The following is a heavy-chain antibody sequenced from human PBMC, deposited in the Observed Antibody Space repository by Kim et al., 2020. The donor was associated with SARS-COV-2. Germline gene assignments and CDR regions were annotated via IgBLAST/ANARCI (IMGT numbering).Heavy chain of an antibody. D-gene: IGHD5-18*01. J-gene: IGHJ3*02. V-gene: IGHV4-59*02. CDR3: ARDGGYPLGAFDI. CDR2: IYFSGST. Sequence: SETLSLTCSVSGASVSNYYWSWIRQPPGKGLEWIANIYFSGSTNYNPSLNSRVTISIHTSNNEVSLKLSSVTAADTALYYCARDGGYPLGAFDIWGQGT. CDR1: GASVSNYY.